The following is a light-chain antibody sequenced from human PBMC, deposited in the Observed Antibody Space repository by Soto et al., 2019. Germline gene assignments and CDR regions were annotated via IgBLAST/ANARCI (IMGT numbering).Light chain of an antibody. V-gene: IGKV1-39*01. Sequence: DIQMTQSPSSLSASVEDRVIISCRASQSISNHLNWYQQKPGKAPQLPIYAASTLQSGVPSRFSGSGSGTEFTLTISSLQPEDFATYYCQQSYSSLITFGQGTRLEIK. CDR2: AAS. CDR1: QSISNH. CDR3: QQSYSSLIT. J-gene: IGKJ5*01.